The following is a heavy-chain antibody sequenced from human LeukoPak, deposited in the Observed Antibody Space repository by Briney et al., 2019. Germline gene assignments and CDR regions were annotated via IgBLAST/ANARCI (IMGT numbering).Heavy chain of an antibody. V-gene: IGHV3-23*01. CDR2: ISDSGGST. CDR3: AKPHISSSTLFDY. J-gene: IGHJ4*02. CDR1: GFTFSSYA. D-gene: IGHD6-6*01. Sequence: GGSLRLSCAASGFTFSSYAMSWVRQAPGKGLEWVSAISDSGGSTYYADSVKGRFTISRDNSKNTLYLQMNSLRAEDTAVYYCAKPHISSSTLFDYWGQGTLVTVSS.